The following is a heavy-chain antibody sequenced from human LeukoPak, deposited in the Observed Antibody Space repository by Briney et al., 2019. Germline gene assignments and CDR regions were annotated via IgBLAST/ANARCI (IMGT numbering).Heavy chain of an antibody. Sequence: GGSLRLSCAASGFTFSSYSMNWVRQAPGKGLEWVSAISGSGGSTYYADSVKGRFTISRDNSKNTLYLQMNSLRAEDTAVYYCAKATGSGSYYAYDAFDIWGQGTMVTVSS. D-gene: IGHD3-10*01. CDR1: GFTFSSYS. CDR2: ISGSGGST. V-gene: IGHV3-23*01. J-gene: IGHJ3*02. CDR3: AKATGSGSYYAYDAFDI.